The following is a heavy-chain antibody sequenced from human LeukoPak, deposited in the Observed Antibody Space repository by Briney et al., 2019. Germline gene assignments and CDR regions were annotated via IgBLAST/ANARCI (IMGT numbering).Heavy chain of an antibody. CDR2: ISYDGSNK. CDR1: GFTFSSYA. J-gene: IGHJ4*02. Sequence: GRSLRLSCAASGFTFSSYAMHWVRQAPGKGLGWVAVISYDGSNKYYADSVKGRFTISRDNSKNTLYLQMNSLRAEDTAVYYCARDSKRCYAMAFDYWGQGTLVTVSS. V-gene: IGHV3-30-3*01. CDR3: ARDSKRCYAMAFDY. D-gene: IGHD5-24*01.